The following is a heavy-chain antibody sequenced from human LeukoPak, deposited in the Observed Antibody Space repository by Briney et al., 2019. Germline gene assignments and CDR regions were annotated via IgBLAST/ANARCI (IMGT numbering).Heavy chain of an antibody. Sequence: SETLSLTCAVYGGSFSGYYWSWIRQPPGKGLEWIGEINHSGSTNCDPSLKSRISMSIDTSKSQFSLNLRSVTAADTAVYYRARYVPVKTGTTRSSFDFWGQGTLVTVSS. CDR1: GGSFSGYY. V-gene: IGHV4-34*10. J-gene: IGHJ4*02. CDR2: INHSGST. D-gene: IGHD1-1*01. CDR3: ARYVPVKTGTTRSSFDF.